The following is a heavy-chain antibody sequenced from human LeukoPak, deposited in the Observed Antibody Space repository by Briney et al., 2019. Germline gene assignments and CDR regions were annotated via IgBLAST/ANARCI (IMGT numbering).Heavy chain of an antibody. CDR3: AREIPRSIVGATSKFDP. V-gene: IGHV4-4*07. CDR2: IYTSGST. J-gene: IGHJ5*02. D-gene: IGHD1-26*01. CDR1: GGSISSYY. Sequence: PSETLSLTCTVSGGSISSYYWSWIRQPAGKGLEWIGRIYTSGSTNYNPSLKSRVTMSVDTSKNQFSLKLSSVTAADTAVYYCAREIPRSIVGATSKFDPWGQGTLVTVSS.